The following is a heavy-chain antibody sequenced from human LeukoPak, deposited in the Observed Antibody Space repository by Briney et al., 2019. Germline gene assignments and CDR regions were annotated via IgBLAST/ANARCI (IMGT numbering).Heavy chain of an antibody. CDR1: GVTISSSSYY. CDR2: IYNSGSA. CDR3: ARQAYSSNLGWFDP. J-gene: IGHJ5*02. Sequence: SETLSLTCSVSGVTISSSSYYWGWIRQRPGKGLERIGNIYNSGSAYYNPSLKSRATIYVDSTKNMFPMKVSSATAADTAVYYCARQAYSSNLGWFDPWGQGTLVTVSS. V-gene: IGHV4-39*01. D-gene: IGHD6-13*01.